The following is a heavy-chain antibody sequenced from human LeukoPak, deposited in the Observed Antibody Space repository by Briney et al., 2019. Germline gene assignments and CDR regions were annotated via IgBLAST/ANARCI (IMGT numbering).Heavy chain of an antibody. D-gene: IGHD3-10*02. CDR3: AELGITMIGGV. J-gene: IGHJ6*04. Sequence: GGSLTLSCAASGFTLSSNYMNWVPQAPGKGLEWVSYISSSGSNIYYADSVKGRFTISRDNAKNSLYLQMNSLRAEDTAVYYCAELGITMIGGVWGKGTTVTISS. V-gene: IGHV3-48*03. CDR2: ISSSGSNI. CDR1: GFTLSSNY.